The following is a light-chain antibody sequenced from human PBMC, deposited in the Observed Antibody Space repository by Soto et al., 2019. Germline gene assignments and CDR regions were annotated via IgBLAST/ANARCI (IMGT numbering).Light chain of an antibody. CDR1: QGISSY. CDR3: QQYYIYPPT. Sequence: AIRMSQSPSSLSASTGDRVTITCRASQGISSYLAWYQQKPGKAPKLLIYAASTLQSGVPSRFSGSGSGTDFTLTISCLQSEDFATYYCQQYYIYPPTFGQGTKVEIK. CDR2: AAS. J-gene: IGKJ1*01. V-gene: IGKV1-8*01.